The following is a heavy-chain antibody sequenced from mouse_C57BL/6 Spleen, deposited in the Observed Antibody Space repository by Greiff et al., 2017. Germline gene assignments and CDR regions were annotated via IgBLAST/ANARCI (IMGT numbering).Heavy chain of an antibody. CDR1: GYTFTDYE. Sequence: LMESGAELVRPGASVTLSCKASGYTFTDYEMHWVKQTPVHGLEWIGAIDPETGGTAYNQKFKGKAILTADKSSSTAYMELRSLTSEDSAVYYGTTSTPYYYGSSQFAYWGQGTLVTVSA. D-gene: IGHD1-1*01. CDR2: IDPETGGT. CDR3: TTSTPYYYGSSQFAY. V-gene: IGHV1-15*01. J-gene: IGHJ3*01.